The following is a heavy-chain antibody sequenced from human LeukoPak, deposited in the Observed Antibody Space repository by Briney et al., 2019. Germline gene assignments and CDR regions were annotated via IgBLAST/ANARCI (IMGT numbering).Heavy chain of an antibody. CDR3: ARANEWLRYFYY. CDR1: GFTVSGNY. CDR2: IYSGGST. J-gene: IGHJ4*02. Sequence: GGSLRLSCAASGFTVSGNYMSWVRQAPGKGLEWVSVIYSGGSTSYADSVKGRFTISRDNSRNTLYLQMNSLRAEDTAVYYCARANEWLRYFYYWGQGTLVTISS. D-gene: IGHD5-12*01. V-gene: IGHV3-53*01.